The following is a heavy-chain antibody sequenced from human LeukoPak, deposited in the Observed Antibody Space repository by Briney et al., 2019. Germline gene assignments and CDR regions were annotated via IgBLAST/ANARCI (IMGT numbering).Heavy chain of an antibody. V-gene: IGHV3-30*02. J-gene: IGHJ6*03. Sequence: DSVKGRFTISRGNSKNTLYLQMNSLRAEDTAVYYCAKGAGIWSGYYTYYYYYMDVWGKGTTVTVSS. D-gene: IGHD3-3*01. CDR3: AKGAGIWSGYYTYYYYYMDV.